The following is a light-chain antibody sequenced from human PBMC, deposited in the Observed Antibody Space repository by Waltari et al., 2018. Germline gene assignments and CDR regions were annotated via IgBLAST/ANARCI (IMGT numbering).Light chain of an antibody. Sequence: QSALTQPASVSGSPGQSITFSCSGTSSDVGSYNLVSWYQQHPGKAPKLMIYEVNKRPSGVSDRFSGSKSGSTASLTISGLQAEDEADYYCCSYAPSSTFVVFGGGTKLTVL. CDR2: EVN. CDR3: CSYAPSSTFVV. CDR1: SSDVGSYNL. J-gene: IGLJ3*02. V-gene: IGLV2-23*02.